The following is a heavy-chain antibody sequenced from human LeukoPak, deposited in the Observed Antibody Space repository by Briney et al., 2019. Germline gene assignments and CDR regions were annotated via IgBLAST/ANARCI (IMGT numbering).Heavy chain of an antibody. CDR3: ARDYRDYDGSIYYFDY. Sequence: PSETLSLTCTVSGGSISSYYWSWLGQPPGKGVAWIGYIYYSGSTNYNPSLKSRVTISGDTSKNQFSLKLSSVTAADTAVYYCARDYRDYDGSIYYFDYWGQGALVTVSP. J-gene: IGHJ4*02. CDR2: IYYSGST. D-gene: IGHD4-17*01. V-gene: IGHV4-59*01. CDR1: GGSISSYY.